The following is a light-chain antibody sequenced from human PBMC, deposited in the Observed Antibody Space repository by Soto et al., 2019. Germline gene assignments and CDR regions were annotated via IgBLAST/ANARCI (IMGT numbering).Light chain of an antibody. CDR2: GAS. Sequence: EIVLTQSPGTLSLSPGERATLSCRASQSVSSSYLAWYQQKPGQAPRLLIYGASSRATGIPYRFSGSGSGTDFTLTISRLEPEDFTVYYCQQYGSFPGTFGPGTKVDIK. J-gene: IGKJ3*01. V-gene: IGKV3-20*01. CDR3: QQYGSFPGT. CDR1: QSVSSSY.